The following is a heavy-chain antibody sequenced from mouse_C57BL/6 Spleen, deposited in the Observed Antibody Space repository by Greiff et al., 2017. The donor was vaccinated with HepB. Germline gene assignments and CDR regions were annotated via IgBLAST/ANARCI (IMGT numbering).Heavy chain of an antibody. V-gene: IGHV1-19*01. J-gene: IGHJ2*01. CDR2: INPYNGGT. Sequence: EVQLQQSGPVLVKPGASVKMSCKASGYTFTDYYMNWVKQSHGKSLEWIGVINPYNGGTSYNQKFKGKATLTVDKSSSTAYMELNSLTSEDSAVYYCARRDIYYDYEDYWGQGTTLTVSS. CDR1: GYTFTDYY. D-gene: IGHD2-4*01. CDR3: ARRDIYYDYEDY.